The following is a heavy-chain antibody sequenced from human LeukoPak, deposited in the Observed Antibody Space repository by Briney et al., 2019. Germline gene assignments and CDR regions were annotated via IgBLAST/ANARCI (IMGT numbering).Heavy chain of an antibody. V-gene: IGHV1-69*05. CDR3: ARVAASAFYFDY. D-gene: IGHD6-13*01. CDR1: GGTFSSYA. J-gene: IGHJ4*02. CDR2: IIPIFGTA. Sequence: SVKVSCKASGGTFSSYAISWVRQAPGQGLEWMGGIIPIFGTANYAQKFQGRVTVTTDESTSTAYMELSSLRSEDTAVYYCARVAASAFYFDYWGQGTLVTVSS.